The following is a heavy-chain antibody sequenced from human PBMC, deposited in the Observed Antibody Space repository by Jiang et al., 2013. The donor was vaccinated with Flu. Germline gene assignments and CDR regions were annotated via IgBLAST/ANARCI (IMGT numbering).Heavy chain of an antibody. CDR3: ARDTGASTFLDF. V-gene: IGHV4-61*02. D-gene: IGHD1-14*01. CDR2: IYTSGST. Sequence: GLVKPSQTLSLTCTVSGGSVTSAKYYWGWIRQPAGKGLEWIGRIYTSGSTNYNPSLESRVTISLDTSTNQFSLRLRSVTAADTAVYYCARDTGASTFLDFWGPGTLVTVSP. J-gene: IGHJ4*02. CDR1: GGSVTSAKYY.